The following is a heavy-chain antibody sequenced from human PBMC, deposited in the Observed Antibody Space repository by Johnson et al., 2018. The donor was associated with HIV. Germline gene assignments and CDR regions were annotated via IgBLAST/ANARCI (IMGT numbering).Heavy chain of an antibody. Sequence: EVQLVESGGGLVQPGRSLRLSCAASGFTFDDYAMHWVRQAPGKGLEWVSGLSWNSGSIGYADSVKGRFTISRDNAKNSLYLQMNSLSAEDTAFYFCARDQLGSKFEFSFYAFDMGVQGTLVTVSS. J-gene: IGHJ3*02. V-gene: IGHV3-9*01. CDR1: GFTFDDYA. D-gene: IGHD2-15*01. CDR2: LSWNSGSI. CDR3: ARDQLGSKFEFSFYAFDM.